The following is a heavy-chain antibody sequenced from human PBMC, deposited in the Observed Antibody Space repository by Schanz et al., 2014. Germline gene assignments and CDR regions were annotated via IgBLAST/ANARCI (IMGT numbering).Heavy chain of an antibody. CDR3: ARDLEGYDGGGGGFDP. CDR2: ISHSGGSK. J-gene: IGHJ5*02. Sequence: EVQLLESGGGLVQPGGSLRLSCAASGFTFNSYAMTWVRQAPGKGLEWVSSISHSGGSKYYADSVKGRFTISRDNSENTLYLQMNSLSADDTAVFYCARDLEGYDGGGGGFDPWGQGTLVTVSS. V-gene: IGHV3-23*01. CDR1: GFTFNSYA. D-gene: IGHD2-21*01.